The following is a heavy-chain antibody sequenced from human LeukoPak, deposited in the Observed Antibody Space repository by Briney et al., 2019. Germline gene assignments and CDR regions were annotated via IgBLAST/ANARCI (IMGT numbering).Heavy chain of an antibody. V-gene: IGHV3-21*01. D-gene: IGHD1-26*01. J-gene: IGHJ6*02. CDR3: ARERENYGMDV. CDR2: ISSSSSSI. Sequence: PGGSLRLSCAASGFTFSSYSMNWVRQAPGKGLKWVSSISSSSSSIYYADSVKGRFTISRDNAKNSLYLQMNSLRAEDTAVYYCARERENYGMDVWGQGTTVTVSS. CDR1: GFTFSSYS.